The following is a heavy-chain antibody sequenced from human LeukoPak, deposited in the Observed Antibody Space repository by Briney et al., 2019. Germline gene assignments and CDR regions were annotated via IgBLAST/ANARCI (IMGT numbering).Heavy chain of an antibody. D-gene: IGHD3-10*01. J-gene: IGHJ4*02. CDR1: GYTFTSYG. CDR2: ISAYNGNT. CDR3: ARDREAYYYGSGSYYNVFDY. Sequence: ASVKVSCKASGYTFTSYGISWVRQAPGQGLEWMGWISAYNGNTNYAQKLQGRVTMTTDTSTSTAYMELRSLRSDDMAVYYCARDREAYYYGSGSYYNVFDYWGQGTLVAVSS. V-gene: IGHV1-18*03.